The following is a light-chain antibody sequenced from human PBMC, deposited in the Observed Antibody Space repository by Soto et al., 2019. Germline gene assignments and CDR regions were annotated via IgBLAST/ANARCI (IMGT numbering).Light chain of an antibody. Sequence: VLTQSPAILSLSPGERATLDCRASQSVSNNLAWYQQRPGQAPRLLIYDSSNRATGIPARFSASGSGTDFTLTISSLEPEDFAVYYCQQRRVWPLTFGGGTKVEIK. CDR2: DSS. CDR3: QQRRVWPLT. V-gene: IGKV3-11*01. CDR1: QSVSNN. J-gene: IGKJ4*01.